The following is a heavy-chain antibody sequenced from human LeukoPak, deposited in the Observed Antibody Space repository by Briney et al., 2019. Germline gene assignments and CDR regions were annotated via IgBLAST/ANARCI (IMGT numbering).Heavy chain of an antibody. CDR2: IFYSGST. D-gene: IGHD3-10*01. V-gene: IGHV4-59*08. Sequence: PSETLSLTCKVSGASISSYYWSWIRQPPGKGLEWIGYIFYSGSTNYNPSLKSRVTISVDMSKNQFSLKLRSVTAADTAVYYCARHGGATMVRGVLVDAFDIWGQGTMVTVSS. CDR1: GASISSYY. J-gene: IGHJ3*02. CDR3: ARHGGATMVRGVLVDAFDI.